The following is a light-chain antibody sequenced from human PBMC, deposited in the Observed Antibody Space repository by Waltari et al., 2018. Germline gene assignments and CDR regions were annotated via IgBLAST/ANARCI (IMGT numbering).Light chain of an antibody. V-gene: IGKV3-20*01. CDR1: QSVSSSY. CDR3: QQYGSSPLSIT. CDR2: GAS. Sequence: EIVLTQSPGTLSLSPGERATLSCRASQSVSSSYLAWYQQKPGQAPRLLIYGASSRATGIPDRFSGSGSGTDFTLTISRLGPEDFAVYYCQQYGSSPLSITFGQGTRLEIK. J-gene: IGKJ5*01.